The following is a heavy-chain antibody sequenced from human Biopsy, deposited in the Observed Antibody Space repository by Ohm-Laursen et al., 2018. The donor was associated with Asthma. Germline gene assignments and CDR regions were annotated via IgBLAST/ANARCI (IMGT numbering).Heavy chain of an antibody. Sequence: SLRLSCAASGFMFRSFGVHWVRQAPGKGLEWVAVISYDGDHKFYEDSVKGRFTISRDNSKNTLYLQMNSLRTEDTAVYYCAKRRGYSGHDNDYWGQGTLVIVSS. D-gene: IGHD5-12*01. J-gene: IGHJ4*02. CDR2: ISYDGDHK. V-gene: IGHV3-30*18. CDR1: GFMFRSFG. CDR3: AKRRGYSGHDNDY.